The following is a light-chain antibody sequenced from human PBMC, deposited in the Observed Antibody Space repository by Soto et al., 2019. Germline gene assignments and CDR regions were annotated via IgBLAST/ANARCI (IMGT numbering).Light chain of an antibody. V-gene: IGLV2-14*01. CDR1: SSDVGGYKY. CDR2: DVS. CDR3: TSYTSSSTDV. J-gene: IGLJ1*01. Sequence: QSALTQPASVSGSPGQSIAISCTGTSSDVGGYKYVSWYQQHPDKAPKLMIYDVSNRPSGVSDRFSGSKSGNTASLTISGLQAEDEADYYCTSYTSSSTDVFGTGTKLTVL.